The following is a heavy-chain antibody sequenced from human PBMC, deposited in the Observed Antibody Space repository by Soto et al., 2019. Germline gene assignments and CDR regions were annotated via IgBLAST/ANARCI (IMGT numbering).Heavy chain of an antibody. J-gene: IGHJ6*02. Sequence: QVQLVQSGAEVKKPGSSVKVSCKASGGTFSSYTISWVRQAPGQGLEWMGRIIPILGIANYAQKFQGRVTIPADKSTSTAYMELSSLRSEYTAVYYCARTLAKDIVVVPATTRHYYGMAVWGQGTTVTVSS. CDR2: IIPILGIA. CDR1: GGTFSSYT. D-gene: IGHD2-2*01. CDR3: ARTLAKDIVVVPATTRHYYGMAV. V-gene: IGHV1-69*02.